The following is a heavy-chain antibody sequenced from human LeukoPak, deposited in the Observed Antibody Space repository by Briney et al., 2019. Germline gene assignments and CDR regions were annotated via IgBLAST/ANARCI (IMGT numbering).Heavy chain of an antibody. CDR1: GFTFSNYW. CDR2: IKQDGSEK. J-gene: IGHJ4*02. CDR3: AKDLYDSSGTAFDY. Sequence: PGGSLRLSCAASGFTFSNYWMSWVRQAPGKGLEWVANIKQDGSEKYYVDSVKGRFTISRDNAKNSLYLQMNSLRAEDTAVYYCAKDLYDSSGTAFDYWGQGTLVTVSS. V-gene: IGHV3-7*03. D-gene: IGHD3-22*01.